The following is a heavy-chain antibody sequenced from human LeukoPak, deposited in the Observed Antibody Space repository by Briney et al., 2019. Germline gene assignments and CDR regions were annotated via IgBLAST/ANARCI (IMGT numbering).Heavy chain of an antibody. CDR2: ISSSSSTI. D-gene: IGHD7-27*01. J-gene: IGHJ6*03. CDR1: GFTFSSYS. Sequence: GESLRLSCAASGFTFSSYSMNWVRQAPGKGLEWVSYISSSSSTIYYADSVKGRFTISRDNAKNSLYLQMNSLRAEDTAVYYCARDNPGASYYYYYMDVWGKGTTVTVSS. CDR3: ARDNPGASYYYYYMDV. V-gene: IGHV3-48*01.